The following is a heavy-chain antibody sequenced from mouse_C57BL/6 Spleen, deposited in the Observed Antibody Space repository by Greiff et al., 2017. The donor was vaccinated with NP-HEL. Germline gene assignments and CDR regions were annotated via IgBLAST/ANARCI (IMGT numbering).Heavy chain of an antibody. D-gene: IGHD3-2*02. CDR3: TTVKAAQAP. Sequence: EVQLQQSGAELVRPGASVKLSCTASGFNIKDDYMHWVKQRPEQGLEWIGWIDPENGDTEYASKFQGKATITADTSSNTAYLQLSSLTSEDTAVYYCTTVKAAQAPWGQGTLVTVSA. CDR2: IDPENGDT. J-gene: IGHJ3*01. CDR1: GFNIKDDY. V-gene: IGHV14-4*01.